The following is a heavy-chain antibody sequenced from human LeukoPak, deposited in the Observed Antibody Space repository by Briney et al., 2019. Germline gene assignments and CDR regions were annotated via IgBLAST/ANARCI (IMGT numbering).Heavy chain of an antibody. Sequence: SETLSLTCDVSGGSCDDYYCSWIRQPPGKGLEWIGEIHPHGIFYYNSSLMSRVTISIDTSKSRFSLRLTSVTAADTAFYYCARGRDRSKAGDLWGQGSLVTVSS. CDR1: GGSCDDYY. J-gene: IGHJ5*02. CDR2: IHPHGIF. CDR3: ARGRDRSKAGDL. V-gene: IGHV4-34*01. D-gene: IGHD5-24*01.